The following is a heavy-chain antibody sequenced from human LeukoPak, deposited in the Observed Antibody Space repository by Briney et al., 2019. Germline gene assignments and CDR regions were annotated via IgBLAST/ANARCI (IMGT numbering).Heavy chain of an antibody. V-gene: IGHV4-31*03. CDR2: IYYSGST. D-gene: IGHD6-19*01. CDR1: GGSISSGGYY. Sequence: PSETLSLTCTVSGGSISSGGYYWSWIRQHPGKGLEWIGYIYYSGSTYYNPSLKSRVTISVDTSKNQFSLKLSSVTAADTAVYYCASGDGSSGCFDYWGQGTLVTVSS. CDR3: ASGDGSSGCFDY. J-gene: IGHJ4*02.